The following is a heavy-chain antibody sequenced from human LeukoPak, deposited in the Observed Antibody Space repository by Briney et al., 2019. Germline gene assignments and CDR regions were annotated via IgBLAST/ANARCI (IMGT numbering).Heavy chain of an antibody. CDR1: GGSISSYY. V-gene: IGHV4-59*08. CDR2: IYYSGST. CDR3: ARYLTGDAFDI. Sequence: SETLSLTCTVSGGSISSYYWSWIRQPPGKGLEWIGYIYYSGSTNYNPSLKSRVTISVDTSKYQFSLKLSSVTAADTAVYYCARYLTGDAFDIWGQGTMVTVSS. J-gene: IGHJ3*02. D-gene: IGHD3-9*01.